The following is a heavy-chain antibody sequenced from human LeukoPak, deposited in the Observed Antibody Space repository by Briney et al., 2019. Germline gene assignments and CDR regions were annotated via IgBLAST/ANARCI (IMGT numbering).Heavy chain of an antibody. CDR1: GGTLSSYA. CDR2: IIPILGIA. Sequence: SVKVSCKASGGTLSSYAISWVRQAPGQGLEWMGRIIPILGIANYAQKFQGRVTITADKSTSTAYMELSSLRSEDTAVYYCARDASSGSPVHWGQGTLVTVSS. V-gene: IGHV1-69*04. J-gene: IGHJ4*02. CDR3: ARDASSGSPVH. D-gene: IGHD3-10*01.